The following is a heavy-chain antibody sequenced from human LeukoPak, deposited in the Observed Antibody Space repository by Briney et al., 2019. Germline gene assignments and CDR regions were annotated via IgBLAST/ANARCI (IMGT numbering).Heavy chain of an antibody. CDR2: IYYSGST. J-gene: IGHJ4*02. CDR3: ARATAIYEAFDY. CDR1: GGSISSYY. D-gene: IGHD2-21*02. V-gene: IGHV4-59*12. Sequence: SETLSLTCTVSGGSISSYYWSWIRQPPGKGLEWIGYIYYSGSTNYNPSLKSRVTISVDTSKNQPSLKLNSVTAADTAVYYCARATAIYEAFDYWCQGILVTVSS.